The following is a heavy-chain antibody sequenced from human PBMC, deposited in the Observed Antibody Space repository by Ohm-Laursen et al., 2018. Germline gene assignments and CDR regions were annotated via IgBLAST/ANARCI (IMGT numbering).Heavy chain of an antibody. Sequence: ASVKVSCKASGYIFSSYGISWVRQAPGQGLEWMGWISAYNGNTNYAQKLQVRVTMTTDTSTSTAYMELRSLGSDDTAVYYCARVGPLESGFEYYYGLDVWGQGTTVTVSS. J-gene: IGHJ6*02. CDR1: GYIFSSYG. CDR2: ISAYNGNT. D-gene: IGHD3-10*01. CDR3: ARVGPLESGFEYYYGLDV. V-gene: IGHV1-18*01.